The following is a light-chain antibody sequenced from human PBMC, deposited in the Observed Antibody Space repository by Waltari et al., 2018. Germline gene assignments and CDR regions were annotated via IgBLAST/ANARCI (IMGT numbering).Light chain of an antibody. Sequence: QSVLTQPPSASGTPGQGVTISCSGSSSNIGKNTVSWYQQFPGTAPKLLIHTDNQRPSGVPHRFSGSKAGTSASLAISGLQSEDQCHYYCSTWDDSLNGRVFGGGTEVTVL. CDR2: TDN. CDR3: STWDDSLNGRV. V-gene: IGLV1-44*01. J-gene: IGLJ3*02. CDR1: SSNIGKNT.